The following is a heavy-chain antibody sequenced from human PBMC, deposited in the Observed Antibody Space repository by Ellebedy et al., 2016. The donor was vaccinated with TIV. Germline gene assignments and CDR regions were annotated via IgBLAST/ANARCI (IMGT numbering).Heavy chain of an antibody. J-gene: IGHJ4*02. CDR3: ARQYCSDRSCYAFEV. Sequence: MPSETLSLTCTVSGGSISTYYWSWIRQPPGKGLEWIGYIYYSGFTNYNPSLRGRVTFSVDTSTSKNQFSLKLNSVTAADTAVYYCARQYCSDRSCYAFEVWGQGTLVTVSS. V-gene: IGHV4-59*01. CDR2: IYYSGFT. CDR1: GGSISTYY. D-gene: IGHD2-15*01.